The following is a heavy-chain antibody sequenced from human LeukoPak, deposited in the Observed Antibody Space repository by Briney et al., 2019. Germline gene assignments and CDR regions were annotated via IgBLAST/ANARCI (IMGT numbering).Heavy chain of an antibody. CDR3: ARCPGWLREFDP. V-gene: IGHV4-61*05. CDR1: GGSISSSSYY. J-gene: IGHJ5*02. Sequence: SETLSLTCTVSGGSISSSSYYWGWIRQPPGKGLEWIGYIYYSGSTNYNPSLKSRVTISVDTSKNQFSLKLSSVTAADTAVYYCARCPGWLREFDPWGQGTLVTVSS. CDR2: IYYSGST. D-gene: IGHD5-12*01.